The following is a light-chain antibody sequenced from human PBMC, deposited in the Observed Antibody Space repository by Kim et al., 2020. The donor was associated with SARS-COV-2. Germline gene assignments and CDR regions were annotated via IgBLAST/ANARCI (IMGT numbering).Light chain of an antibody. Sequence: SSELTQDPAVSVALGPTVRITCQGDSLRSYYATWYQQKPGQAPILVIYGKNNRPSGIPDRFSGSSSGNTASLTITGTQAGDEADYYCNSRDSNANVVFGG. CDR3: NSRDSNANVV. V-gene: IGLV3-19*01. CDR1: SLRSYY. J-gene: IGLJ2*01. CDR2: GKN.